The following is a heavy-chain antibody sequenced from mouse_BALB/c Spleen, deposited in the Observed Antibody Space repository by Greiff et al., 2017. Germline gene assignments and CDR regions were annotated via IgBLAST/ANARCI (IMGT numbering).Heavy chain of an antibody. CDR3: ARHGHYDSSGFAY. Sequence: EVKLVESGGGLVKPGGSLKLSCAASGFAFSSYDMSWVRQTPEKRLEWVAYISSGGGSTYYPDTVKGRFTISRDNAKNTLYLQMSSLKSEDTAMYYCARHGHYDSSGFAYWGQGTLVTVSA. D-gene: IGHD1-1*01. CDR1: GFAFSSYD. V-gene: IGHV5-12-1*01. J-gene: IGHJ3*01. CDR2: ISSGGGST.